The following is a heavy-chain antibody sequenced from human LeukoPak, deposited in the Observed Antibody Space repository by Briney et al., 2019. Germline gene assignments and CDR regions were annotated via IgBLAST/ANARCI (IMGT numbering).Heavy chain of an antibody. D-gene: IGHD2-2*01. CDR3: AREGSYCSSTSCYRPLDY. CDR2: INPNSGGT. CDR1: GYTFTGYY. J-gene: IGHJ4*02. V-gene: IGHV1-2*02. Sequence: ASVKVSCKASGYTFTGYYMHWVRQAPGQGLEWMGWINPNSGGTNYAQKFQGRVTMTRDTSISTAYMELSRLRSDDTAVYYCAREGSYCSSTSCYRPLDYWGQGTLVTVSS.